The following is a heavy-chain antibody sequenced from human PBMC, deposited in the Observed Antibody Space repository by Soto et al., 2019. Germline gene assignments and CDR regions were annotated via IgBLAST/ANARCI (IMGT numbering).Heavy chain of an antibody. V-gene: IGHV5-51*01. D-gene: IGHD3-22*01. CDR3: ASLDYYDSSGYYFSGGYYFDY. J-gene: IGHJ4*02. CDR1: GYSFTSYW. CDR2: IYPGDSDT. Sequence: LGESLKISCKGSGYSFTSYWIGWVSQMPGKGLEWMGIIYPGDSDTRYSPSFQGQVTISADKSISTAYLQWSSLKASDTAMYYCASLDYYDSSGYYFSGGYYFDYWGQGTLVTVSS.